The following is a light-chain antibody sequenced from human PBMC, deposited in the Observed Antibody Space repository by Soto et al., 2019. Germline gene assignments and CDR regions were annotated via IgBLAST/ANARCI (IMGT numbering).Light chain of an antibody. V-gene: IGKV3-20*01. CDR1: QSVPSTY. Sequence: VLSQSPGRLSLSPGERATLSCRASQSVPSTYFAWYQQKSGQPPRLLISGTSNRATGIPDRFSGSGSGTDFTLTISRLEPEDFAMYYCQQYGTSPPYTFGQGTKVDIK. J-gene: IGKJ2*01. CDR3: QQYGTSPPYT. CDR2: GTS.